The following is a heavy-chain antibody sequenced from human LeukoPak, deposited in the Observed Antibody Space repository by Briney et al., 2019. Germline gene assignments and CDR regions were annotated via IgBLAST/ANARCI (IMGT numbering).Heavy chain of an antibody. D-gene: IGHD3-10*01. V-gene: IGHV1-69*04. Sequence: SVKVPCKASGGTFSSYAISWVRQAPGQGLEWMGRIIPILGIANYAQKFQGRVTITADKSTSTAYMELSSLRSEDTAVYYCARVGYYGSGIDYWGQGTLVTVSS. CDR3: ARVGYYGSGIDY. J-gene: IGHJ4*02. CDR2: IIPILGIA. CDR1: GGTFSSYA.